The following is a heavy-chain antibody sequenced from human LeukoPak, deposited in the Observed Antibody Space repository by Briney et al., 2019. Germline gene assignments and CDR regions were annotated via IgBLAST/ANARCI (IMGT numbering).Heavy chain of an antibody. CDR1: GYTFTSYG. V-gene: IGHV1-18*01. J-gene: IGHJ3*02. CDR2: ISAYNGNT. Sequence: ASVKVSCKASGYTFTSYGISWVRQAPGQGPEWMGWISAYNGNTNYAQKLQGRVTMTTDTSTSTAYMELRSLRSDDTAVYYCARDHTPTVTTGAFDIWGQGTMVTVSS. D-gene: IGHD4-17*01. CDR3: ARDHTPTVTTGAFDI.